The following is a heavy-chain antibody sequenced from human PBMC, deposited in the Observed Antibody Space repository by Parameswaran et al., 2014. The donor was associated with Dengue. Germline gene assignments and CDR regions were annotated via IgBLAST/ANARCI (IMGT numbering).Heavy chain of an antibody. D-gene: IGHD5-12*01. J-gene: IGHJ6*02. CDR3: ARDLGYSGYDWENHYYYYYGMDV. CDR2: IYYSGST. CDR1: GGSISSGGYY. V-gene: IGHV4-31*03. Sequence: ASETLSLTCTVSGGSISSGGYYWSWIRQHPGKGLEWIGYIYYSGSTYYNPSLKSRVTISVDTSKNQFSLKLSSVTAADTAVYYCARDLGYSGYDWENHYYYYYGMDVWGQGTTVTVSS.